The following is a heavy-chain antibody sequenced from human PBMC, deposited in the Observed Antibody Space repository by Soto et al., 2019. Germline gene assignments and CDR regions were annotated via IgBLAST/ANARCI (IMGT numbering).Heavy chain of an antibody. Sequence: SENLSLTCTVSGGSISSSSYYWGWIRQPPGKGLEWIGSIYYSGSTYYNPSLKSRVTISVDTSKNQFSLKLSSVTAADTSVYYCARTTVTRGYYYYYMDVWGKGTTVT. V-gene: IGHV4-39*01. J-gene: IGHJ6*03. CDR1: GGSISSSSYY. CDR3: ARTTVTRGYYYYYMDV. D-gene: IGHD4-17*01. CDR2: IYYSGST.